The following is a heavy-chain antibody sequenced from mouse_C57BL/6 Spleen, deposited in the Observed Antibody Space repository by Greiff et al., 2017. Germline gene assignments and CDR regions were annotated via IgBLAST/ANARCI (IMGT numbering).Heavy chain of an antibody. D-gene: IGHD1-1*02. CDR2: IYPGDGDT. CDR3: AREGGYYLDY. Sequence: QVQLQQSGPELVKPGASVKISCKASGYAFSSSWMNWVKQRPGKGLEWIGRIYPGDGDTNYNGKFKGKATLTADKSSSTAYMQLSSLTSEDSAVYFCAREGGYYLDYWGQGTTLTVSS. J-gene: IGHJ2*01. V-gene: IGHV1-82*01. CDR1: GYAFSSSW.